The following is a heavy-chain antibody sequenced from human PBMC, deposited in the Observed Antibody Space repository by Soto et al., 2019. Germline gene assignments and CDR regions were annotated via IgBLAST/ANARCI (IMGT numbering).Heavy chain of an antibody. Sequence: SVKVSCKASGGTFSSYAISWVRQAPGQGLEWMGGIIPLFGTANYAQKFQGRVTITADESTSTAYMELSSLRSEDTAVYYCAREGGGTMVRGVLITPSAGYYYGMDVWG. CDR2: IIPLFGTA. J-gene: IGHJ6*02. D-gene: IGHD3-10*01. V-gene: IGHV1-69*13. CDR1: GGTFSSYA. CDR3: AREGGGTMVRGVLITPSAGYYYGMDV.